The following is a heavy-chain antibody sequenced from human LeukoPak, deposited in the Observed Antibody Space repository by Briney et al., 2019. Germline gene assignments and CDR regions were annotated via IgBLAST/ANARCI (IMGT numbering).Heavy chain of an antibody. CDR3: ARVSIAARSPYYYGMDV. J-gene: IGHJ6*02. CDR1: GGTFSSYA. V-gene: IGHV1-69*13. Sequence: ASVKVSFRASGGTFSSYAISWVRQAPGQGLEWMGGIIPIFGTANYAQKFQGRVTIIADESTSTAYMELSSLRSEDTAVYYCARVSIAARSPYYYGMDVWGQGTTVTVSS. CDR2: IIPIFGTA. D-gene: IGHD6-6*01.